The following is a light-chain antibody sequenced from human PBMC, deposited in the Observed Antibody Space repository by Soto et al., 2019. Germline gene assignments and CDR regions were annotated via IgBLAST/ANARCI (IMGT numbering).Light chain of an antibody. J-gene: IGKJ4*01. CDR1: DDIINS. CDR3: QQYDILPIT. CDR2: DAS. V-gene: IGKV1-33*01. Sequence: IQGSQSPSSLSASLGDRVTITCQASDDIINSLNWYQQKPGKAPKLLIHDASILQTGVPSRFSGSGSGTDFTFTITSLQPEDIATYYCQQYDILPITFAGGAKVAI.